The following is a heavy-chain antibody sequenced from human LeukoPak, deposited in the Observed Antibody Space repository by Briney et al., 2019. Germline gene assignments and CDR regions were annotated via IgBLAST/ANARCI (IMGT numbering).Heavy chain of an antibody. CDR2: ISGSGGST. CDR3: ATGTSVSFDH. Sequence: PGGSLRLSCAASGFTFSSYAMSWVRQAPGKGLEWVSAISGSGGSTYYADSVKGRFTISRDNSKNTLYLQVNSLRAEDTAVYYCATGTSVSFDHWGQGTLVTVSS. CDR1: GFTFSSYA. V-gene: IGHV3-23*01. D-gene: IGHD1-14*01. J-gene: IGHJ4*02.